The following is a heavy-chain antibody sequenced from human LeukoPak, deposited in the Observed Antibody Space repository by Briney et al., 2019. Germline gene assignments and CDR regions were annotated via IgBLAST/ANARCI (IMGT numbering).Heavy chain of an antibody. V-gene: IGHV4-4*07. CDR3: ARDRGYCSSTSCSPFDY. CDR1: GGSISSYY. J-gene: IGHJ4*02. D-gene: IGHD2-2*01. CDR2: IYTSGST. Sequence: SETLSLTCTVSGGSISSYYWSWIRQPAGKGLERIGRIYTSGSTNYNPSLKSRVTMSVDTSKNQFSLKLSSVTAADTAVYYCARDRGYCSSTSCSPFDYWGQGTLVTVSS.